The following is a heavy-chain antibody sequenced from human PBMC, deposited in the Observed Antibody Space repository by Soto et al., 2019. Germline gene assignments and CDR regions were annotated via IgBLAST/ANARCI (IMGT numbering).Heavy chain of an antibody. J-gene: IGHJ6*03. CDR1: GGSISSYY. V-gene: IGHV4-59*01. CDR2: IYYSGST. CDR3: ARGGSSWYLAYYYYYMDV. D-gene: IGHD6-13*01. Sequence: PSETLSLTCTVSGGSISSYYWSWIRQPPGKGPEWIGYIYYSGSTNYNPSLKSRVTISVDTSKNQFSLKLSSVTAADTAVYYCARGGSSWYLAYYYYYMDVWGKGTTVTVSS.